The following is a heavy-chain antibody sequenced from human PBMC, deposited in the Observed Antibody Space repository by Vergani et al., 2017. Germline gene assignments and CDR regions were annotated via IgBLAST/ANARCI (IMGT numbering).Heavy chain of an antibody. CDR3: ARGRGDNWYFDV. Sequence: QGQLVESGGGLVKPGGSLRLSCAASRFDFSDYYMSWIRQAPWKGLEWIGSINYVGRTYYIPSLQSRATVFVDTSKNQFSLNLTSVTAADTAVYYCARGRGDNWYFDVWGRGTLVTVSS. D-gene: IGHD3-16*01. CDR2: INYVGRT. J-gene: IGHJ2*01. V-gene: IGHV4-59*04. CDR1: RFDFSDYY.